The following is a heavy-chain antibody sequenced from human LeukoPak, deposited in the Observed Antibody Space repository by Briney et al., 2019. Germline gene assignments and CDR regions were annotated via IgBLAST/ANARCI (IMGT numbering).Heavy chain of an antibody. V-gene: IGHV3-33*06. J-gene: IGHJ5*02. Sequence: PGRSLRLSCATSGFTFSHYGMHWVRQAPGKGREWVAVIWNDGSNKYYGDSVKGRFTISRDNSKNTLYLQMNSLTVEDTAVYYCAKDAQRGFDYSNSLEHWGQGTLVTVSS. D-gene: IGHD4-11*01. CDR3: AKDAQRGFDYSNSLEH. CDR2: IWNDGSNK. CDR1: GFTFSHYG.